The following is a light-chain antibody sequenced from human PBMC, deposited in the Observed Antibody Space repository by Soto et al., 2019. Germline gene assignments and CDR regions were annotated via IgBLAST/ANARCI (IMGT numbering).Light chain of an antibody. CDR2: GAS. Sequence: DIQMTQSPSSLSASVGDRVTITCRASQSISRYLNWYQQKPGEAPKLLICGASSLQSGVPSWFSGNGSGTDFNLTIISLQPEDFATYYCQQTYTTPRTFGQGTKVEVK. V-gene: IGKV1-39*01. J-gene: IGKJ1*01. CDR3: QQTYTTPRT. CDR1: QSISRY.